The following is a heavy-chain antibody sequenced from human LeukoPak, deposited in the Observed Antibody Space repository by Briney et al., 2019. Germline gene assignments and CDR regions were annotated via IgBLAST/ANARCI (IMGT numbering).Heavy chain of an antibody. J-gene: IGHJ3*02. V-gene: IGHV4-30-4*01. CDR2: IYYSGST. D-gene: IGHD3-9*01. CDR3: ASSLAYYDILTGYAAGAFDI. CDR1: GGSISSGDYY. Sequence: SETLSLTCTVSGGSISSGDYYWSWIRQPPGKGLEWIGYIYYSGSTSYNPSLKSRVTISVDRSKNQFSLKLSSVTAADTAVYYCASSLAYYDILTGYAAGAFDIWGQGTMVTVSS.